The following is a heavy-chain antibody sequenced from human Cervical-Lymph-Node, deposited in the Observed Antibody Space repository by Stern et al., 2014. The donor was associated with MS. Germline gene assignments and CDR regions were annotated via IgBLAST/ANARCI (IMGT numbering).Heavy chain of an antibody. Sequence: QVQLGQSVAEVTKPGSSVKVSCKASGGTFSKFSSSWVRQAPGQGLEWMGVIFPVFGTPTYAQEFRGRVTITADVSTSTVYMELSSLRSDDTAVYYCALSSETSDRWYSLGYDLWGQGTLVTVSS. CDR2: IFPVFGTP. CDR1: GGTFSKFS. CDR3: ALSSETSDRWYSLGYDL. D-gene: IGHD6-13*01. J-gene: IGHJ5*02. V-gene: IGHV1-69*01.